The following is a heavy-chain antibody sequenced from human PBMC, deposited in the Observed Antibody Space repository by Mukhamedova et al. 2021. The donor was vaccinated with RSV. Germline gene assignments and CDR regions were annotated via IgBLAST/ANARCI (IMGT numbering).Heavy chain of an antibody. J-gene: IGHJ4*02. CDR3: ARHTGDYTLDY. Sequence: GIIYPGDSDTRYSPSFQGQVTISADKSISTAYLQWSSLKASDTAMYYCARHTGDYTLDYWGQGTLATVSS. V-gene: IGHV5-51*01. D-gene: IGHD4-17*01. CDR2: IYPGDSDT.